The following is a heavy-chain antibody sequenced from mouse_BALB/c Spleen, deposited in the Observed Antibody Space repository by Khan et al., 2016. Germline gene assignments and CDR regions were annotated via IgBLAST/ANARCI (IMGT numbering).Heavy chain of an antibody. V-gene: IGHV2-6-7*01. D-gene: IGHD2-4*01. CDR2: IRGDGST. J-gene: IGHJ3*01. CDR1: GFSLTGFS. Sequence: VQLQESGPGLVAPSQSLSITCTVSGFSLTGFSVNWVRQPPGKALEWLGMIRGDGSTDHNSAPKSRLSFSKDDSKSQVFLKMNSLQTDDTARYFCARYDDYDGGFAYWGQGTLVTVSA. CDR3: ARYDDYDGGFAY.